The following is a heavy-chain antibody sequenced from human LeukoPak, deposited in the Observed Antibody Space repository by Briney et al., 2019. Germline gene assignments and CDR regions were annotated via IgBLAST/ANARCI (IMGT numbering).Heavy chain of an antibody. CDR2: IYYSGST. CDR3: ARAEWFGESTNWFDP. CDR1: GGSISSYY. V-gene: IGHV4-59*08. Sequence: SETLSLTCTVSGGSISSYYWSWIRQPPGKGLEWIGYIYYSGSTNYNPSLKSRVTISVDTSKNQFSLKLSSVTAADTAVYYCARAEWFGESTNWFDPWGQGTLVTVSS. D-gene: IGHD3-10*01. J-gene: IGHJ5*02.